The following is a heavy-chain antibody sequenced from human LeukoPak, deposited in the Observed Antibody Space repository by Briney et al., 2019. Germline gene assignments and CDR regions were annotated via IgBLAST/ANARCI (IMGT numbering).Heavy chain of an antibody. J-gene: IGHJ4*02. CDR2: MYYSGST. CDR3: ARETYYYDSSGYYYRH. V-gene: IGHV4-59*01. D-gene: IGHD3-22*01. CDR1: GGSISTYY. Sequence: SETLSLTCAVSGGSISTYYWSWIRQPPGKGLEWIGFMYYSGSTNYNPSLKSRVTISVDTSKNQFSLKLSSVTAADTAVYYCARETYYYDSSGYYYRHWGQGTLVTVSS.